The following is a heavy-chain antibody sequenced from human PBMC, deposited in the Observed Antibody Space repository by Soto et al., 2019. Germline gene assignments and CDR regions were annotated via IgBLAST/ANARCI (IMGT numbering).Heavy chain of an antibody. CDR1: GGSISSNNW. D-gene: IGHD3-16*01. CDR3: ARGLILDY. Sequence: QVQLQESGPGLVKPSGTLSLTCAVSGGSISSNNWWSWVRQPPGKGLEWIGEIYHSGSTNYNPALKSRVPISVDKAKNQFSLKLSSVTAADTAVFYWARGLILDYWGQGTLVTVFS. J-gene: IGHJ4*02. CDR2: IYHSGST. V-gene: IGHV4-4*02.